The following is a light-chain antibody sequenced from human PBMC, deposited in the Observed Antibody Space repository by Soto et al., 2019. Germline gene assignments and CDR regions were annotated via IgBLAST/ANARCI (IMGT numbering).Light chain of an antibody. CDR3: QQSYSTLFT. Sequence: DIQMTQSPSSLSASVGDRVTITCRASQTIIRYLNWYQQKPRRAPNLLIYAASSLQSGVPSRFSGIGSETEFTLTISSLQPEDFVTYYCQQSYSTLFTFGHGTKVEIK. CDR2: AAS. J-gene: IGKJ3*01. V-gene: IGKV1-39*01. CDR1: QTIIRY.